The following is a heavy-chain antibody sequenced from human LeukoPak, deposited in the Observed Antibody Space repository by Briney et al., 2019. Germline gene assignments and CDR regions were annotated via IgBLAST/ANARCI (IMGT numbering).Heavy chain of an antibody. CDR1: GYSFTSYW. D-gene: IGHD2-15*01. CDR2: IYPGDSDT. V-gene: IGHV5-51*01. Sequence: GESLKISCQASGYSFTSYWIGWVRQMPGKGLEWMGIIYPGDSDTRYSPSFQGQVTISADKSISTAYLQWSSLKASDTAMYYCARQVTTREKLLHNFDYWGQGTLVTVSS. J-gene: IGHJ4*02. CDR3: ARQVTTREKLLHNFDY.